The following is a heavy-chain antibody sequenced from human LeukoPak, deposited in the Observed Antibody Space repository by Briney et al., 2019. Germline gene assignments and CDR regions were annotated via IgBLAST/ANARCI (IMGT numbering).Heavy chain of an antibody. J-gene: IGHJ6*03. CDR1: GYTFTSYG. CDR3: ARARGYHGGSYFPDYYYYYMDV. Sequence: SVEVSCKASGYTFTSYGISWVRQAPGQGLEWMGWTSAYNGTTNKAQKLQGSVTMTPDTSTSTAYMELTSLRSDDTAVYYCARARGYHGGSYFPDYYYYYMDVWGKGTTVTMSS. CDR2: TSAYNGTT. D-gene: IGHD1-26*01. V-gene: IGHV1-18*01.